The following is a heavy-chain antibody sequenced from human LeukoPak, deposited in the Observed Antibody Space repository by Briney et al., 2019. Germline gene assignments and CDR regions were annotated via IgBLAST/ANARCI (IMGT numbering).Heavy chain of an antibody. CDR2: INHSGST. CDR1: GGSFSGYY. V-gene: IGHV4-34*01. D-gene: IGHD6-13*01. Sequence: SETLSLTCAVYGGSFSGYYWSWIRQPPGKGLEWIGEINHSGSTNYNPSLKSRVTISVDTSKNQFSLKLSSVTAADTAVYYCARTPGYSSSWCDYWGQGTLVTVSS. J-gene: IGHJ4*02. CDR3: ARTPGYSSSWCDY.